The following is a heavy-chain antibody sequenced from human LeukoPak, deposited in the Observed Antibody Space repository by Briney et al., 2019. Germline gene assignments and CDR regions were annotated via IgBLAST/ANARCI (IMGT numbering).Heavy chain of an antibody. CDR1: GYTFTSYD. J-gene: IGHJ6*02. V-gene: IGHV1-8*01. Sequence: EASVKVSCKASGYTFTSYDINWVRQATGQGLEWMGWMNPNSGNTGYAQKFQGRVTMTRNTSISTAYMELSSLRSEDTAVYYCAGGAVVPAAVSPYYYYGMDVWGQGTTVTVSS. CDR3: AGGAVVPAAVSPYYYYGMDV. CDR2: MNPNSGNT. D-gene: IGHD2-2*01.